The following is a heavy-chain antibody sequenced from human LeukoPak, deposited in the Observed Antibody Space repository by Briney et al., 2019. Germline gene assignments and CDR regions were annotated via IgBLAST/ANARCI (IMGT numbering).Heavy chain of an antibody. CDR3: ATSSDIVATMGYYFDY. V-gene: IGHV3-48*01. J-gene: IGHJ4*02. D-gene: IGHD5-12*01. CDR1: GFIFSHYS. CDR2: ITGSSATI. Sequence: GGSLRLSCAASGFIFSHYSMNWVRQAPGKGLEWVSYITGSSATIYYADSVKGRFTISRDNAKNSLYLQMNSLRAEDTAVYYCATSSDIVATMGYYFDYWGQGTLVTVSS.